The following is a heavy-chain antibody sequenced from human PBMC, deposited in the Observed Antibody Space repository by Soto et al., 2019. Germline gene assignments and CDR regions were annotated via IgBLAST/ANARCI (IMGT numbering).Heavy chain of an antibody. V-gene: IGHV4-30-4*01. Sequence: SETLSLTCTVSGGSISSDDYYWSWIRQPPGKGLEWIGYIYYSGSTYYNPSLGSRVTISIDTSKNQFSLKLISVTAADTAVYYCARGRTNSKPYWFDPWGQGALVTVSS. CDR3: ARGRTNSKPYWFDP. CDR2: IYYSGST. J-gene: IGHJ5*02. CDR1: GGSISSDDYY.